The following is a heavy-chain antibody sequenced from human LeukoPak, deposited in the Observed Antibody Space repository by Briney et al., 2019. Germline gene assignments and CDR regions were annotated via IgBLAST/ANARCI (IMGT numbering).Heavy chain of an antibody. CDR2: IYYSGST. J-gene: IGHJ4*02. V-gene: IGHV4-59*01. CDR3: ARQPGYSSSHIDY. D-gene: IGHD6-6*01. CDR1: GGSISSYY. Sequence: SETLSLTCTVSGGSISSYYWSWIRQPPGKGLEWIGYIYYSGSTNYNPSLKSRVTISVDTSKNQFSLKLSSVTAADTAVYYCARQPGYSSSHIDYWGQGTLVTVSS.